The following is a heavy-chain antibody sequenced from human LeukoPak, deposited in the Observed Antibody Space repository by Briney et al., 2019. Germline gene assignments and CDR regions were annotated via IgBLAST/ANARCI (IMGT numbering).Heavy chain of an antibody. J-gene: IGHJ4*02. Sequence: SETLSLTCTVSGYSISSGYYWGWIRQPPGKGLEWIGSIYHSGSTYYNPSLKSRVTISVDTSKNQFSLKLSSVTAADTAVYYCARGRHHSDYYDSSGPVDYWGQGTLVTVSS. CDR1: GYSISSGYY. V-gene: IGHV4-38-2*02. D-gene: IGHD3-22*01. CDR2: IYHSGST. CDR3: ARGRHHSDYYDSSGPVDY.